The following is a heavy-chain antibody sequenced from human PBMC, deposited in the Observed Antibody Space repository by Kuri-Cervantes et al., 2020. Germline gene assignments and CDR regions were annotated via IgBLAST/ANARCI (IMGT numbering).Heavy chain of an antibody. V-gene: IGHV1-18*04. D-gene: IGHD2-8*01. CDR3: ADSSMRGVFDP. Sequence: TCKASGYTFINFGISWVRQAPGQGLEWMGWISAYNGDTNYAQKIKGRVNMTTDTSTSTAYMELSSLRSEDTAVYYCADSSMRGVFDPWGQGTLVTVSS. J-gene: IGHJ5*02. CDR1: GYTFINFG. CDR2: ISAYNGDT.